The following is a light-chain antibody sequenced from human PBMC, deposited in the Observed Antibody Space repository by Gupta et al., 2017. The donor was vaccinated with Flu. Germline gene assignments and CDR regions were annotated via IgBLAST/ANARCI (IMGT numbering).Light chain of an antibody. CDR2: AAS. CDR1: QSISSY. J-gene: IGKJ1*01. Sequence: DIQMTQSPSSLSASVGDRVTITCLASQSISSYLNWYQQKPGKAPKLLIYAASSLQSGVPSRFRGSGSGTDFTLTISSLQPEDFATYYCQQSYSTPQTFGQGTKVEIK. V-gene: IGKV1-39*01. CDR3: QQSYSTPQT.